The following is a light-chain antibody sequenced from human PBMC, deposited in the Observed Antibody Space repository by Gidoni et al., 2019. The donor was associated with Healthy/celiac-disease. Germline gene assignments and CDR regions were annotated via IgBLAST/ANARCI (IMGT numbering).Light chain of an antibody. CDR2: EGS. Sequence: QSALTQPASVSGSPGQPITTSCTGTSSDVGSYNLVSGYQQHPGKAPKLMIYEGSKRPSGVSNRFSGSKSGNTASLTSAGLQAEDEADYYCCSYAGSSTWVFGGGTKLTVL. CDR1: SSDVGSYNL. CDR3: CSYAGSSTWV. J-gene: IGLJ3*02. V-gene: IGLV2-23*01.